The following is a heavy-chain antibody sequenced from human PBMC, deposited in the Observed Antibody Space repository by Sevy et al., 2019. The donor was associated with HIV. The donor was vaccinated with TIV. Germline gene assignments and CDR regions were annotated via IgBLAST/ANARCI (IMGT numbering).Heavy chain of an antibody. D-gene: IGHD3-9*01. J-gene: IGHJ4*02. Sequence: GGSLRLSCEASGFTFSSYWMHWVRQVPGKGLVWVSRIDPDGSRTSYVDSVKGRFTISRDKAKNTLYLQMNSLRGEDTAVYYCAKDVDWPSGYWGQGTLVTVSS. CDR2: IDPDGSRT. V-gene: IGHV3-74*01. CDR1: GFTFSSYW. CDR3: AKDVDWPSGY.